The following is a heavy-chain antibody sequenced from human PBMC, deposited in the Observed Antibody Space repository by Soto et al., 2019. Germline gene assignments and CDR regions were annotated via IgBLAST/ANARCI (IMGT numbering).Heavy chain of an antibody. J-gene: IGHJ5*02. V-gene: IGHV4-4*07. Sequence: PSETLSLTCTVSGGSISSYYWSWIRQPAGKGLEWIGRIYTSGSTNYNPSLKSRVTMSVDTSKNQFSLKLSSVTAADTAVYYCARDLSYYDSSGYSKWFDPWGQGTLVTVSS. CDR2: IYTSGST. D-gene: IGHD3-22*01. CDR1: GGSISSYY. CDR3: ARDLSYYDSSGYSKWFDP.